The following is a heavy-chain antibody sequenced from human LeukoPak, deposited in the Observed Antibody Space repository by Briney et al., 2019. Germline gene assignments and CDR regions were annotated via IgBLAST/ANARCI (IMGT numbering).Heavy chain of an antibody. V-gene: IGHV1-69*05. J-gene: IGHJ3*02. CDR2: IIPIFGST. D-gene: IGHD5-24*01. CDR3: ARDSRDDYSLDAFDI. CDR1: GRTISSYA. Sequence: SVKVSCKASGRTISSYAISWVRQAPGQGLEWMGGIIPIFGSTNYAQKFQGRVTITTDESTSTAYMDLSSLKSEDTAIYYCARDSRDDYSLDAFDIWGQGTMVTVSS.